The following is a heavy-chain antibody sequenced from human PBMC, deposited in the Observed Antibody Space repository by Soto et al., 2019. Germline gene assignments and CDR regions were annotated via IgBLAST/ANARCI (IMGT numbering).Heavy chain of an antibody. D-gene: IGHD5-12*01. CDR1: GYFITSGYY. J-gene: IGHJ4*02. V-gene: IGHV4-38-2*01. Sequence: SETLSLTCGVSGYFITSGYYWGWIRQPPGKGLEWIGTVDHSGSTYYDPSLQGRVTISIDTSKNQFSLKLTSVTAADTALYYCARYFHTYSGPPIWGQGTLVTVSS. CDR2: VDHSGST. CDR3: ARYFHTYSGPPI.